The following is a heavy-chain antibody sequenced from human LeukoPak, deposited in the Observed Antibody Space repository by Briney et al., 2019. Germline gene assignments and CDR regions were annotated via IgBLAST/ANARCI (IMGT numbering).Heavy chain of an antibody. J-gene: IGHJ4*02. CDR1: GFTFSSYS. Sequence: GGSLRLSCAASGFTFSSYSMNWARQAPGKGLEWVSSISSSSSYIYYADSVKGRFTISRDNAKNSLYLQMNSLRAEDTAVYYCAGSSSGPRLLDWGQGTLVTVSS. CDR3: AGSSSGPRLLD. CDR2: ISSSSSYI. V-gene: IGHV3-21*01. D-gene: IGHD6-19*01.